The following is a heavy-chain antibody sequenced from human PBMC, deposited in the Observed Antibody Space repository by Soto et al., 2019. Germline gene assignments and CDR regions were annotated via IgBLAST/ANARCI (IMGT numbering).Heavy chain of an antibody. D-gene: IGHD3-10*01. V-gene: IGHV3-66*01. CDR3: ARDMVRGMDV. CDR2: IYSGGST. Sequence: HPGGSLRLSCAASGFTFDDYGMSWVRQAPGKGLEWVSVIYSGGSTYYADSVKGRFTISRDNSKNTLYLQMNSLRAEDTAVYYCARDMVRGMDVWGQGTTVTVSS. J-gene: IGHJ6*02. CDR1: GFTFDDYG.